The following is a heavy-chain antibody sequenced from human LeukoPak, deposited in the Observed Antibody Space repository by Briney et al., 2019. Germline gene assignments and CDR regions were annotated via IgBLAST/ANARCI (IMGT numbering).Heavy chain of an antibody. Sequence: GESLKISCKGSGYSFTNFWIGWVRQMPGKGLEWMGVISPGDSGIRYSPSFQGQVAISVDKSISTAYLQWSSLKASDSAMYYCARGGRPDYWGQGTLVTVSS. CDR2: ISPGDSGI. CDR1: GYSFTNFW. D-gene: IGHD3-16*01. J-gene: IGHJ4*02. V-gene: IGHV5-51*01. CDR3: ARGGRPDY.